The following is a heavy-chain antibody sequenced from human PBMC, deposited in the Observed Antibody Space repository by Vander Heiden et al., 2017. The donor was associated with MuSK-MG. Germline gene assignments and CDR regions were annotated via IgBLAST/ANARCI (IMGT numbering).Heavy chain of an antibody. CDR1: GYTFTKSG. D-gene: IGHD2-15*01. J-gene: IGHJ4*02. V-gene: IGHV1-46*04. CDR3: ARERALVELDY. Sequence: VQLVQSGAEVRPPGASVKVSCSTSGYTFTKSGMHWLRQAPGLGLEWLGVVKRSGDTATYAQKLQGRVTMARDTSTSTLHLELSSLRSEDSAIYYCARERALVELDYWGQGTQVLVSS. CDR2: VKRSGDTA.